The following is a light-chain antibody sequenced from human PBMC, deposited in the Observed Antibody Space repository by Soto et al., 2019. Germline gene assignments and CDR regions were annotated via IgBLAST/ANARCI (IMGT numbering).Light chain of an antibody. J-gene: IGKJ5*01. CDR1: PSVPNY. V-gene: IGKV3-11*01. Sequence: DIVFTRSPGTLSLSPGERATLSCRASPSVPNYLAWYQQKPCQAPRLLIYGAFNRTTGIPARFSGSGSGADFTLTISSLEPEDFAVYYGQQRNIWPPVTFGQGTKLEIK. CDR2: GAF. CDR3: QQRNIWPPVT.